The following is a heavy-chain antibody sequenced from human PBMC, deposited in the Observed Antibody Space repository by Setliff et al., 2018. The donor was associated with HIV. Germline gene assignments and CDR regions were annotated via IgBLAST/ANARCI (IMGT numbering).Heavy chain of an antibody. CDR3: ARGWVHDGFDF. CDR1: GGSFSGYY. V-gene: IGHV4-34*01. D-gene: IGHD3-10*01. CDR2: INHSGGT. J-gene: IGHJ3*01. Sequence: PSETLSLPCAVYGGSFSGYYWSWIRQPPGKGLEWIGEINHSGGTNYNPSLKSRVTMSIDTSKNQFSLNVSSVTAADTAVYYCARGWVHDGFDFWGQGTMVSVSS.